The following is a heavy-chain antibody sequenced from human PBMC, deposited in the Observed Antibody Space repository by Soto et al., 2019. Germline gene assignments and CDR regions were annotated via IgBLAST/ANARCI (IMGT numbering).Heavy chain of an antibody. Sequence: GGSLRLSCAASGFTFGDYYMSWIRQAPGKGLEWVSYISSGGSSKYYTESVKGRFTISRDLANNSLHLHMNSLRADDTATYFCVSWVSAHFDYWGHGTPVTVSS. J-gene: IGHJ4*01. CDR2: ISSGGSSK. V-gene: IGHV3-11*01. CDR1: GFTFGDYY. CDR3: VSWVSAHFDY. D-gene: IGHD2-8*01.